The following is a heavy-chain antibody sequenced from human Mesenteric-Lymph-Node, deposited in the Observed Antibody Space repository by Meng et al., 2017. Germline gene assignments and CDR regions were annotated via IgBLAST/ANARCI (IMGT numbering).Heavy chain of an antibody. CDR3: ARRRGGSGRDC. CDR2: IYHSGST. V-gene: IGHV4-4*03. J-gene: IGHJ4*02. Sequence: VRVHEPRPAVLTPRATLSPTSDVAVGSISRSNWWSWARQPPGKGLEWIGAIYHSGSTSYNPSLQSRVTMFVDTSKNQFSLMLTSVTATDTAVYYCARRRGGSGRDCWGQGTLVTVSS. D-gene: IGHD3-10*01. CDR1: VGSISRSNW.